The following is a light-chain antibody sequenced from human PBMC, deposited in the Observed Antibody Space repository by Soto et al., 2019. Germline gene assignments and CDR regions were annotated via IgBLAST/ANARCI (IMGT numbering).Light chain of an antibody. V-gene: IGKV1-27*01. Sequence: DIPMTQSPSFLSASVGDRVTITCRASQGISNYLAWYQQKAGKVPKLLIYTASILQSGVPSRFSGSGSGTDFTLTISSLQPEDVATYYCQKYNSAPWTFGQGTKVEIK. J-gene: IGKJ1*01. CDR1: QGISNY. CDR2: TAS. CDR3: QKYNSAPWT.